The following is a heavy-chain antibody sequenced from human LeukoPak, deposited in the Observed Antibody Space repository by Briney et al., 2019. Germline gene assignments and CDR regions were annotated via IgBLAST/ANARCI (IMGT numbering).Heavy chain of an antibody. CDR3: ARGAVAVRNAFDI. Sequence: SQTLPLTCAISGDSVSSNSAAWNWIRQSPSRGLEWLGRTYYSSKWYNDYAVSVKSRITINPDTSKNQFSLQLNSVTPEDTALYYCARGAVAVRNAFDIWGQGTMVTVSS. V-gene: IGHV6-1*01. CDR1: GDSVSSNSAA. CDR2: TYYSSKWYN. D-gene: IGHD6-19*01. J-gene: IGHJ3*02.